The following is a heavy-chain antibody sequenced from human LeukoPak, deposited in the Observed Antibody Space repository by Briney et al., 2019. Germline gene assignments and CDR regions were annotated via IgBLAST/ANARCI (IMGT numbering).Heavy chain of an antibody. CDR1: GGSISSSSYY. CDR3: ARDRSSWTNYYYYYMDV. CDR2: IYYSGTT. D-gene: IGHD6-13*01. V-gene: IGHV4-39*07. Sequence: SETLSLTCTVSGGSISSSSYYWGWIRQPPGKGLEWVGSIYYSGTTNNNPSLNSRATISVDTSKNQFSLKLSSVTAADTAVYYCARDRSSWTNYYYYYMDVWGKGTTVTVSS. J-gene: IGHJ6*03.